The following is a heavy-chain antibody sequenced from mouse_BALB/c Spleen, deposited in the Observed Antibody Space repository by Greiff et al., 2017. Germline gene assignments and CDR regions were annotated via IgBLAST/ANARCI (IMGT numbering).Heavy chain of an antibody. V-gene: IGHV3-8*02. Sequence: EVKLVESGPSLVKPSQTLSLTCSVTGDSITSGYWNWIRKFPGNKLEYMGYISYSGSTYYNPSLKSRISITRDTSKNQYYLQLNSVTTEDTATYYCARAGYYYGSTPWFAYWGQGTLVTVSA. D-gene: IGHD1-1*01. CDR3: ARAGYYYGSTPWFAY. J-gene: IGHJ3*01. CDR1: GDSITSGY. CDR2: ISYSGST.